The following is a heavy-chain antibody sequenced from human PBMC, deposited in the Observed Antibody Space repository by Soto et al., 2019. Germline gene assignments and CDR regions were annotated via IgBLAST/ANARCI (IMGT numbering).Heavy chain of an antibody. J-gene: IGHJ5*02. CDR3: ARDSLILHWFDP. CDR2: IIPIFGTA. CDR1: GGTFSSYA. Sequence: QVQLVQSGAEVKKPGSSVKVSCKGSGGTFSSYAISWVRQAPGQGLEWMGGIIPIFGTANYAQKFQGRVTITADESTSTAYRELSSLRSEDKAVYYCARDSLILHWFDPWGQGTLDTVSS. V-gene: IGHV1-69*01.